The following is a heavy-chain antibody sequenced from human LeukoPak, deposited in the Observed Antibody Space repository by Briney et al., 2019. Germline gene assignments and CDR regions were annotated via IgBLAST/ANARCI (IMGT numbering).Heavy chain of an antibody. V-gene: IGHV3-74*01. CDR2: INSDGSST. CDR3: ARGRRNGYQLDY. CDR1: GFTFSSYW. J-gene: IGHJ4*02. D-gene: IGHD3-3*01. Sequence: GGSLRLSCAASGFTFSSYWMHWVRQAPGKGLVWVSRINSDGSSTSYADSVKGRFTISRDNAKNTLYLQMNSLRAEDTAVYYCARGRRNGYQLDYWGQGTLVTVSS.